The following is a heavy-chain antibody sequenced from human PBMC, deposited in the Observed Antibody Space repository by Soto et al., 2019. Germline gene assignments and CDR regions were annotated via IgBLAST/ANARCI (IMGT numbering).Heavy chain of an antibody. CDR3: ARDKHIVVVTALLPDDY. CDR2: IDPSDSYT. Sequence: GESLKISCKGSGYSFTSYWISWVRQMPGKGLEWMGRIDPSDSYTNYSPSFQGHVTISADNSISTAYLQWSSLKASDTAMYYCARDKHIVVVTALLPDDYWGQGTLVTVSS. D-gene: IGHD2-21*02. CDR1: GYSFTSYW. V-gene: IGHV5-10-1*01. J-gene: IGHJ4*02.